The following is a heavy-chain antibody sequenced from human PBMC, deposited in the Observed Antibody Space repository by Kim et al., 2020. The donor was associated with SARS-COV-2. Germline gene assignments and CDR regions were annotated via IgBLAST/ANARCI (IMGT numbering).Heavy chain of an antibody. CDR3: AGGIRVAAAADY. CDR1: GFTFSSYS. CDR2: ISSSSTI. J-gene: IGHJ4*02. D-gene: IGHD6-13*01. Sequence: GGSLRLSCAASGFTFSSYSMNWVRQAPGKGLEWVSYISSSSTIYSADSVKGRFTISRDNAKNSLYLQMNSLRDEDTAVYYCAGGIRVAAAADYWGQGTLVTVSS. V-gene: IGHV3-48*02.